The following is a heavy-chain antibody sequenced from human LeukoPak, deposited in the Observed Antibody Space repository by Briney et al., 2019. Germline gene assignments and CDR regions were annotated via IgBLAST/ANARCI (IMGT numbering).Heavy chain of an antibody. D-gene: IGHD2-21*02. V-gene: IGHV4-4*07. CDR2: IYTSGST. CDR1: GGSISSYY. CDR3: ARVRDSRFSRFQNWFDP. J-gene: IGHJ5*02. Sequence: SETLSLTCTVSGGSISSYYWSWIRQPAGKGLEWIGRIYTSGSTNYNPSLKSRVTMSVDTSKNQFSLKLSSVTAADTAVYYCARVRDSRFSRFQNWFDPWGQGTLVAVSS.